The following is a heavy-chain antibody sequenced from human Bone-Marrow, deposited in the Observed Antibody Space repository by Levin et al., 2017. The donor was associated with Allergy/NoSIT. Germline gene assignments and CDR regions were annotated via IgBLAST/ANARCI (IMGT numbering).Heavy chain of an antibody. D-gene: IGHD3-10*01. V-gene: IGHV3-23*01. CDR1: GFTFSSYA. Sequence: GGSLRLSCAASGFTFSSYAMSWVRQAPGKGLEWVSAISGSGGSTYYADSVKGRFTISRDNSKNTLYLQMNSLRAEDTAVYYCATTRSRGSGKREWFDPWGQGTLVTVSS. CDR2: ISGSGGST. CDR3: ATTRSRGSGKREWFDP. J-gene: IGHJ5*02.